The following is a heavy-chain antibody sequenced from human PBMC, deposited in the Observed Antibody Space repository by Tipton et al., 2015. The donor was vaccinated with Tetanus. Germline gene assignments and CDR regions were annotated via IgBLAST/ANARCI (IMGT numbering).Heavy chain of an antibody. CDR3: ARATRDYHILTGYRRTFDP. J-gene: IGHJ5*02. CDR2: IYTSGST. CDR1: GGSIGSYY. V-gene: IGHV4-4*07. Sequence: LRLSCTVSGGSIGSYYWSWIRQPAGKGLEWIGRIYTSGSTNYNPSLKSRVTMSVDTSKNQFSLKLSSVTAADTAVYYCARATRDYHILTGYRRTFDPWGQGTLVTVSS. D-gene: IGHD3-9*01.